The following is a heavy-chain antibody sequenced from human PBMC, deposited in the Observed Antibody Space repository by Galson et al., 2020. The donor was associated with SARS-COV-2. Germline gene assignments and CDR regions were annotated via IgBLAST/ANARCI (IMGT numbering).Heavy chain of an antibody. CDR1: GFTFSSYS. Sequence: GESLKISCAASGFTFSSYSMNWVRQAPGKGLEWVSSISSSSSYIYYADSVKGRFTISRDNAKNSLYLQMNSLRAEDTAVYYCARGIEYYDILTGYYLVGEYFDYWGQGTLVTVSS. D-gene: IGHD3-9*01. CDR3: ARGIEYYDILTGYYLVGEYFDY. J-gene: IGHJ4*02. CDR2: ISSSSSYI. V-gene: IGHV3-21*01.